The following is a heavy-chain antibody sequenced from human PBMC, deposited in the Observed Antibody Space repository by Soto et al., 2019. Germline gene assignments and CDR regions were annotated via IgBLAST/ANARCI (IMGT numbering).Heavy chain of an antibody. CDR2: INHSGST. V-gene: IGHV4-34*01. J-gene: IGHJ5*02. CDR1: GRPFSAFY. D-gene: IGHD3-10*01. Sequence: SQTLSPAYKSSGRPFSAFYWRGIRQPPGSGLEWIGEINHSGSTNYNPSLKSRVTISVDTSKNQFSLKLSSVTAADTAVYYCAMVRGVPNWFDPWGQGTLVTVSS. CDR3: AMVRGVPNWFDP.